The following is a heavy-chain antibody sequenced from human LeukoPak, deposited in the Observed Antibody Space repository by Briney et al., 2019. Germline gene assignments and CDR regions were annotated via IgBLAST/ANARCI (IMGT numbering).Heavy chain of an antibody. CDR1: SGSLSSYY. CDR2: IYYTGT. V-gene: IGHV4-59*01. D-gene: IGHD7-27*01. J-gene: IGHJ4*02. Sequence: SETLSLTCTVSSGSLSSYYWSWIRQSPGKGLEWIGYIYYTGTSYNPSLKSRVTISADTSKNQFSLKLISVTAADTAVYYCASRKLGNDYWGQGTLVTVSS. CDR3: ASRKLGNDY.